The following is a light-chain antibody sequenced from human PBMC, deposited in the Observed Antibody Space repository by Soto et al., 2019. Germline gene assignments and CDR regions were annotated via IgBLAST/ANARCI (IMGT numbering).Light chain of an antibody. Sequence: QSALTQPRSVSGSPGQSVTISCTGTSSDVGGYNYVSWYQQHPGKAPKLMIYDVSKRPSGVPDRFSGSKSGNTASLTISGLPAEDEAEYYCCSYAGSSTYVFGTGTKLTVL. CDR2: DVS. J-gene: IGLJ1*01. CDR3: CSYAGSSTYV. CDR1: SSDVGGYNY. V-gene: IGLV2-11*01.